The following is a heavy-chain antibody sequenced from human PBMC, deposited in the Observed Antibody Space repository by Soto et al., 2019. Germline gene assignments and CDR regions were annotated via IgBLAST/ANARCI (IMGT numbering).Heavy chain of an antibody. CDR2: INPSGGST. CDR3: ARWHCSSTSCLTFDAFDI. Sequence: ASVKVSCKASGYTFTGYYMHWVRQAPGQGLEWMGIINPSGGSTSYAQKFQGRVTMTRDTSTSTVYMELSSLRSEDTAVYYCARWHCSSTSCLTFDAFDIWGQGTMVTVSS. CDR1: GYTFTGYY. J-gene: IGHJ3*02. D-gene: IGHD2-2*01. V-gene: IGHV1-46*03.